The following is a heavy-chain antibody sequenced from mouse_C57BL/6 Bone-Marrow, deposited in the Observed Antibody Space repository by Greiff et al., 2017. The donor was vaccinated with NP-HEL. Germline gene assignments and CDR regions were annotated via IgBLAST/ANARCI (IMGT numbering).Heavy chain of an antibody. Sequence: QVTLKVSGPGILQPSQTLSLTCSFSGFSLSTFGMGVGWIRQPSGKGLEWLAHIWWDDDKYYNPALKSRLTISKDTSKNQVFLKIANVDTADTATYYCARSIYYYGSSYFNYFDYWGQGTTLTVSS. CDR3: ARSIYYYGSSYFNYFDY. CDR1: GFSLSTFGMG. V-gene: IGHV8-8*01. D-gene: IGHD1-1*01. CDR2: IWWDDDK. J-gene: IGHJ2*01.